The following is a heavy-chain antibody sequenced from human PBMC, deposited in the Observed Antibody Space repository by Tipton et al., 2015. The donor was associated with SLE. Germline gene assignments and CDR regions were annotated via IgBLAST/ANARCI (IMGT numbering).Heavy chain of an antibody. V-gene: IGHV4-59*01. CDR2: IYYSGST. D-gene: IGHD6-6*01. J-gene: IGHJ6*02. CDR3: AREAARTYYYGMDV. Sequence: TLSLTCTVSGGSISSYYWSWIRQPPGKGLDWIGYIYYSGSTNYHPSLKSRVTISVDTSKNQFSLKLSSVTAADTAVYYCAREAARTYYYGMDVWGQGTTVTVSS. CDR1: GGSISSYY.